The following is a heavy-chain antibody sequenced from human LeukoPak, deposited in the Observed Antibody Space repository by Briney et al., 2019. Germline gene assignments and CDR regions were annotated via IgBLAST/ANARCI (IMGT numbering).Heavy chain of an antibody. CDR3: ARGPLSRPFDY. CDR1: GFTFSSSW. J-gene: IGHJ4*02. Sequence: GGSLRLSCTASGFTFSSSWMSWVRQAPGKGLEWVANIKQDGSDKYYVDSVKGRFTISRDDAKNSLYLQMDSLRAEDTAVYYCARGPLSRPFDYWGQGTLVTVSS. D-gene: IGHD2-15*01. V-gene: IGHV3-7*05. CDR2: IKQDGSDK.